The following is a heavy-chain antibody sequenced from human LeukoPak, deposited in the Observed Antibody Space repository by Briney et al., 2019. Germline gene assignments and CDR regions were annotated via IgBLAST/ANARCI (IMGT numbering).Heavy chain of an antibody. CDR2: IYYSGIT. Sequence: SETLSFTCTVSGDSIRSSSYYWGWIRQPPGKGLEWIGSIYYSGITYDNTSLESRVTISVDTSKYQVSLKLSSVTAADTAEYYCARQGYSSSSGGQVFYGVDVGGQGTTVTVSS. CDR3: ARQGYSSSSGGQVFYGVDV. V-gene: IGHV4-39*01. J-gene: IGHJ6*02. CDR1: GDSIRSSSYY. D-gene: IGHD6-6*01.